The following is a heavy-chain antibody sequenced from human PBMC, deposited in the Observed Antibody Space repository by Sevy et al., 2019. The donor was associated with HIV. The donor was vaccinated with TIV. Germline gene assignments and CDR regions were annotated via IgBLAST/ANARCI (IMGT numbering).Heavy chain of an antibody. V-gene: IGHV3-7*01. Sequence: GGSLRLSCAASGFTFTNYWMTWVRQAPGKGLEWVANINEDGGEKNYADSVKGRFTISRDNAKNSLYLQMNSLRAEDTAVYYCATEGAGAYNYWGQGILVTVS. CDR2: INEDGGEK. D-gene: IGHD2-21*01. J-gene: IGHJ4*02. CDR3: ATEGAGAYNY. CDR1: GFTFTNYW.